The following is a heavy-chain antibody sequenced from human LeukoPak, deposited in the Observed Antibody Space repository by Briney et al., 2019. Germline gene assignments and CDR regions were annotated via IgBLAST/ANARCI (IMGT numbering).Heavy chain of an antibody. J-gene: IGHJ5*02. D-gene: IGHD3-9*01. CDR2: INPNSGGT. Sequence: ASVKVSCKASGYTFTGYYMHWVRQAPGQELEWMGWINPNSGGTNYAQKFQGRVTMTRDTSISTAYMEVSRLRSDDTAVYYCARGDYDILTGYNWFDPWGQGTLVTVSS. CDR1: GYTFTGYY. V-gene: IGHV1-2*02. CDR3: ARGDYDILTGYNWFDP.